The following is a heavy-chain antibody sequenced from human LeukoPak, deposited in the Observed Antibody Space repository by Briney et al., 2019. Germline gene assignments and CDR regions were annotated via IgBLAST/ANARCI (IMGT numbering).Heavy chain of an antibody. CDR1: GFTFSSYG. CDR3: ARDRGYSSSWYLYY. CDR2: IWYDGSNK. D-gene: IGHD6-13*01. Sequence: PGGSLRLSCAASGFTFSSYGMHWVRQAPGKGLEWVAVIWYDGSNKYYADSVKGRFTISRDNSKNTLYLQMNSLRAEDTAVYYCARDRGYSSSWYLYYWGQGTLVTVSS. V-gene: IGHV3-33*01. J-gene: IGHJ4*02.